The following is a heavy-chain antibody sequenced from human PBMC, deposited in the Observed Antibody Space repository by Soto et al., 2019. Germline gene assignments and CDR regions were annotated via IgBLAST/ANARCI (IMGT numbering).Heavy chain of an antibody. V-gene: IGHV3-30*18. CDR3: AKLWAQQRYSLDY. J-gene: IGHJ4*02. CDR1: GFTFSSYS. CDR2: ISYDGSNK. D-gene: IGHD6-13*01. Sequence: VQLVESGGGLVQPGGSLRLSCAASGFTFSSYSMNWVRQAPGKGLEWVAVISYDGSNKYYADSVKGRFTISRDNSKNTLYLQMNSLRAEDTAVYYCAKLWAQQRYSLDYWGQGTLVTVSS.